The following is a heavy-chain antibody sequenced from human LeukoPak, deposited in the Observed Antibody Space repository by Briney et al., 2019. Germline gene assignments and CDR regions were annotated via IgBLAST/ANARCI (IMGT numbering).Heavy chain of an antibody. CDR3: ATDFYDST. CDR1: GFTFSNAW. Sequence: GSLRLSCATSGFTFSNAWMNWVRQAPGKGLEWVGRIRSNFDGGTIDYAAPVKGRFTLSRDDSKTTLYPQMNSLQAEDTAVYYCATDFYDSTWGQGTLVTVSS. CDR2: IRSNFDGGTI. V-gene: IGHV3-15*07. J-gene: IGHJ5*02. D-gene: IGHD3-22*01.